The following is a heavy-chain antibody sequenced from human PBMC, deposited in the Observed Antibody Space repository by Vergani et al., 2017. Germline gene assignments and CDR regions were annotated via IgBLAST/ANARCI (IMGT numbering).Heavy chain of an antibody. CDR3: AKNPGISTTRHYYSMDV. J-gene: IGHJ6*02. Sequence: LEESGGGSVKPGGSLRLSCAASGFKFSDHYMSWIRQAPGTGLEWVSHISPGASTVSYTDSVTGRFTVSRDNDNNSLTLAMTTLRVEDTAVYYWAKNPGISTTRHYYSMDVWGQGTTFTVSS. CDR1: GFKFSDHY. V-gene: IGHV3-11*04. CDR2: ISPGASTV. D-gene: IGHD1-1*01.